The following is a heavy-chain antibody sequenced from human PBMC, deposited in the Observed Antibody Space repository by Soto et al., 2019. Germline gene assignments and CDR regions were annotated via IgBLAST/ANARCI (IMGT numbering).Heavy chain of an antibody. J-gene: IGHJ3*02. Sequence: VQLVESGGGLVKPGGSLRLSCAASGFTFSNAWMSWVRQAPGKGLEWVGRIKSKTDGGTTDYAAPVKGRFTISRDDSKNTLYLQMNSLKTEDTAVYYCRVYYGGEAFDIWGQGTMVTVSS. CDR1: GFTFSNAW. D-gene: IGHD4-17*01. CDR3: RVYYGGEAFDI. V-gene: IGHV3-15*01. CDR2: IKSKTDGGTT.